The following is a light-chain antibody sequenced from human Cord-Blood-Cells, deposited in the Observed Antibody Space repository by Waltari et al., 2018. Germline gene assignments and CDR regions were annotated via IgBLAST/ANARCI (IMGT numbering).Light chain of an antibody. V-gene: IGLV1-44*01. CDR2: SNN. J-gene: IGLJ3*02. CDR3: AAWDDSLNGWV. CDR1: SSNIGSNT. Sequence: QSVLTQPPSASGTPGQRVTISCSGSSSNIGSNTVNWYQQRPGTAPKLLIYSNNQRPAGVPDRFSGYKSGTSASLAISGLQSEDEAYYYCAAWDDSLNGWVFGGGTKLTVL.